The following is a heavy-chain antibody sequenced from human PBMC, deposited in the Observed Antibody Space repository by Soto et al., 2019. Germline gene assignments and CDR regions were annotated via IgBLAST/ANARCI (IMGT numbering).Heavy chain of an antibody. CDR2: INAGNGNT. D-gene: IGHD2-15*01. Sequence: WASVKVSCKASGYTFTSYAMHWVRQAPGQRLEWMGWINAGNGNTKYSQKFQGRVTITRDTSASTAYMELSSLRSEDTAVYYCARDAPPSDCCGGSCYRAYYTNWFDPWGQGTLVTVSS. CDR3: ARDAPPSDCCGGSCYRAYYTNWFDP. J-gene: IGHJ5*02. V-gene: IGHV1-3*01. CDR1: GYTFTSYA.